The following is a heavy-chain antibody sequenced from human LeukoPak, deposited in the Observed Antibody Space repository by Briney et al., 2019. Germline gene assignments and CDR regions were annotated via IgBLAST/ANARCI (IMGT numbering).Heavy chain of an antibody. CDR1: GYTFTSYG. CDR2: ISAYNGNT. CDR3: ARGYIAVAGTGFDDAFDI. J-gene: IGHJ3*02. D-gene: IGHD6-19*01. V-gene: IGHV1-18*01. Sequence: GASVKVSCKASGYTFTSYGISWVRQAPGQGLEWMGWISAYNGNTNYAQKLQGRVTMTTDTSTSTAYMELRSLRSDDTAVYYCARGYIAVAGTGFDDAFDIWGQGTMVTVSS.